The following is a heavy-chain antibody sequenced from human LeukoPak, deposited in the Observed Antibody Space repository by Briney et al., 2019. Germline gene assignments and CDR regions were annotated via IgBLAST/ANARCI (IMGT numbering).Heavy chain of an antibody. D-gene: IGHD5-18*01. J-gene: IGHJ6*02. V-gene: IGHV3-74*01. CDR1: GFTFTTYW. CDR3: ARDAVDTANAV. Sequence: GGSLRLSCAASGFTFTTYWMHWVRQAPGKGLVWVSHINSDGSITSYADAVKGRFTISRDNAKNTLYLQMNSLRAEDTAVYYCARDAVDTANAVWGQGTTVTVSS. CDR2: INSDGSIT.